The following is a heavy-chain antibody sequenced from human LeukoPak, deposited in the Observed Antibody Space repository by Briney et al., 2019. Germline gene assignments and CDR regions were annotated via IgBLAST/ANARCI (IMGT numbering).Heavy chain of an antibody. D-gene: IGHD5-18*01. CDR2: FDPEDGVT. CDR3: ATEAGYSYGYGY. Sequence: WASVKVSCKVSGYTLTELSMHWVRQAPGKGLEWMGGFDPEDGVTIYAQKFQGRVTMTEDTSTDTAYMELSSLRSEDTAVYYCATEAGYSYGYGYWGQGTLVTVSS. CDR1: GYTLTELS. J-gene: IGHJ4*02. V-gene: IGHV1-24*01.